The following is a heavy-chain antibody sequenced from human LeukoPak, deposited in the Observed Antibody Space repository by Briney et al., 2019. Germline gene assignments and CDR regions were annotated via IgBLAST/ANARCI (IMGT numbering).Heavy chain of an antibody. CDR3: AKDITGRADTSSSGLDY. J-gene: IGHJ4*02. CDR1: GFTFDDYA. D-gene: IGHD6-6*01. V-gene: IGHV3-9*01. Sequence: PGGSLRLSCAASGFTFDDYAMHRVRQAPGKGLEWVSGISWNSGSIGYAGSVKGRFTISRDNAKNALYLQMNSLRAEDTALYYCAKDITGRADTSSSGLDYWGQGTLVTVSS. CDR2: ISWNSGSI.